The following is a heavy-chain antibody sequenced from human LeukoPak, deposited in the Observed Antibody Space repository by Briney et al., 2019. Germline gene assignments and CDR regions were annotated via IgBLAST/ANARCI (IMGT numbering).Heavy chain of an antibody. Sequence: SQTLSLTCTVSGGSISSGGYYWSWIRQPPGKGLEWIGYIYHSGSTYYNPSLKSRVTISVDRSKNQFSLKLSSVTAADTAVYYCARDPGYSSSRSPAYYYYGMDVWGQGTTVTVSS. D-gene: IGHD6-13*01. V-gene: IGHV4-30-2*01. CDR1: GGSISSGGYY. CDR2: IYHSGST. J-gene: IGHJ6*02. CDR3: ARDPGYSSSRSPAYYYYGMDV.